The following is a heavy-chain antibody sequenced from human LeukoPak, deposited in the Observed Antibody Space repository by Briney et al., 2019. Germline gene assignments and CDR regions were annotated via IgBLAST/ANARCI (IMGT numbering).Heavy chain of an antibody. V-gene: IGHV3-23*01. CDR2: ISGSGGST. CDR1: GGSISSSSYY. CDR3: AKVLRKGYYGPPLGY. Sequence: PSEALSLTCTVSGGSISSSSYYWGWIRQRPGKGLEWVSAISGSGGSTYYADSVKGRFTISRDNSKNTLYLQMNSLRAEDTAVYYCAKVLRKGYYGPPLGYWGQGTLVTVSS. J-gene: IGHJ4*02. D-gene: IGHD3-10*01.